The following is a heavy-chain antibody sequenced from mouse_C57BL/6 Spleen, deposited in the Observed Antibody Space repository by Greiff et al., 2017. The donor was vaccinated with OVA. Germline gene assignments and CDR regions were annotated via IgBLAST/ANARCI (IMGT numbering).Heavy chain of an antibody. Sequence: QVQLQQSGAELARPGASVKLSCKASGYTFTSYGISWVKQRTGQGLEWIGEIYPRSGNTYYNEKFKGKATLTADKSSSTAYMELRSLTSEDSAVYFCARKGITTVVAHYFDYWGQGTTLTVSS. D-gene: IGHD1-1*01. CDR2: IYPRSGNT. V-gene: IGHV1-81*01. CDR3: ARKGITTVVAHYFDY. CDR1: GYTFTSYG. J-gene: IGHJ2*01.